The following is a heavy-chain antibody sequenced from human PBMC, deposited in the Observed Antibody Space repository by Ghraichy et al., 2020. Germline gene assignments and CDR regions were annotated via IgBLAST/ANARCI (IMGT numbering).Heavy chain of an antibody. D-gene: IGHD2-15*01. J-gene: IGHJ2*01. CDR1: GFTFSSYW. CDR3: ARATCSGGSCYSEMYGSFDL. V-gene: IGHV3-74*01. Sequence: GGSLRLSCAASGFTFSSYWMHWVRQAPGKGLVWVSRINSDGSSTSYADSVKGRFTISRDNAKNTLYLQMNSLRAEDTAVYYCARATCSGGSCYSEMYGSFDLWGRGTLVTVSS. CDR2: INSDGSST.